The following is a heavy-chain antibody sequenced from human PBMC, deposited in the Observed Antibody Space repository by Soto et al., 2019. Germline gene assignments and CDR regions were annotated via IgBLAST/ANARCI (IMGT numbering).Heavy chain of an antibody. J-gene: IGHJ5*02. CDR3: ARTGKLGSESRRNWFDP. CDR2: IYTSGST. D-gene: IGHD3-16*01. CDR1: GGSISSYY. Sequence: NLPETLSLTCTVSGGSISSYYWSWIRQPAGKGLEWIGRIYTSGSTNYNPSLKSRVTMSVDTSKNQFSLKLSSVTAADTAVYYCARTGKLGSESRRNWFDPWGQGTLVTVSS. V-gene: IGHV4-4*07.